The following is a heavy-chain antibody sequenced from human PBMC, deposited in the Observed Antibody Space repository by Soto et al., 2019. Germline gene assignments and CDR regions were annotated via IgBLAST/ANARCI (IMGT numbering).Heavy chain of an antibody. V-gene: IGHV1-18*04. CDR1: GYTFTSYG. CDR3: ARDLNQPGPINFWSGYYAGWFDP. D-gene: IGHD3-3*01. Sequence: GASVKVSCKASGYTFTSYGISWVRQAPGQGLEWMGWISAYNGNTNYAQKLQGRVTMTTDTSTSTAYMELRSLRSDDTAVYYCARDLNQPGPINFWSGYYAGWFDPWGQGTLVTVSS. J-gene: IGHJ5*02. CDR2: ISAYNGNT.